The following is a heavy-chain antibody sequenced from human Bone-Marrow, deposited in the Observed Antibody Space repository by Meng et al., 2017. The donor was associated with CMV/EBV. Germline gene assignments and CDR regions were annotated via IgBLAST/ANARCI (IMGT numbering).Heavy chain of an antibody. J-gene: IGHJ4*02. CDR1: GFTLSSYS. CDR3: ARDVGKYCSSTSCFEFDY. D-gene: IGHD2-2*01. V-gene: IGHV3-21*01. Sequence: GESLKISCAASGFTLSSYSMNWVRQAPGKGLEWVSSISSSSSYIYYADSVKGRFTISRDNAKNSLYLQMNSLRAEDTVVYYCARDVGKYCSSTSCFEFDYWGQGTLVTVSS. CDR2: ISSSSSYI.